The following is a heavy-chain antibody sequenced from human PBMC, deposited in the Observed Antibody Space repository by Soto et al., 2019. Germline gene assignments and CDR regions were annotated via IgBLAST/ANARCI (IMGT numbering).Heavy chain of an antibody. V-gene: IGHV5-51*01. Sequence: GESLKISCKGSGYSYTSYWIGWVRQRPGRGLEWMGIINPADSETNYGPSFQGQVTISADRSTSTAFLQWSSLKASDTAMYYCGRRAEGRPGDGYYYVALDVWGQGTTVTVSS. J-gene: IGHJ6*02. CDR3: GRRAEGRPGDGYYYVALDV. D-gene: IGHD6-6*01. CDR2: INPADSET. CDR1: GYSYTSYW.